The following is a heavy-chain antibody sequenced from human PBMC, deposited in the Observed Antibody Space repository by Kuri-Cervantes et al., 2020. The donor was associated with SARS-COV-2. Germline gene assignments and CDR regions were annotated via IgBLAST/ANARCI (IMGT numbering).Heavy chain of an antibody. J-gene: IGHJ2*01. CDR1: GFTFSSYA. V-gene: IGHV3-23*01. CDR2: ISGSVGST. Sequence: ETLSLTCAASGFTFSSYAMSWVRQAPGKGLEWVSAISGSVGSTYYADSVKGRFTISRDNSKNTLYLQMNSLRAEDTAVYYCAKDSPEIVVVPAAPLYFDLWGRGTLVTDSS. CDR3: AKDSPEIVVVPAAPLYFDL. D-gene: IGHD2-2*01.